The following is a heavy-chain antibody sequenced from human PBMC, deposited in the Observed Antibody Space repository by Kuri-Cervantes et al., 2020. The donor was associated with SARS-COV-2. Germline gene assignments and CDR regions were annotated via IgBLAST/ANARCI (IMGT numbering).Heavy chain of an antibody. D-gene: IGHD3-22*01. CDR2: ISSSSSYV. CDR1: GFTFSYYY. J-gene: IGHJ3*02. CDR3: AKVGPGLYDSSGLSPDAFDI. V-gene: IGHV3-21*04. Sequence: GESLKISCAASGFTFSYYYMSGVRQAPGKGLEWVSSISSSSSYVYYADSVKGRFTISRDNAKNSLYLQMNSLRAEDTAVYYCAKVGPGLYDSSGLSPDAFDIWGQGTMVTVSS.